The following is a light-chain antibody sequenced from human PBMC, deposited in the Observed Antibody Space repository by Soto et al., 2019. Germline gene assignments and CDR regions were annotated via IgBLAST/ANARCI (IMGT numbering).Light chain of an antibody. CDR1: SCSIASNY. CDR2: KNN. J-gene: IGLJ3*02. CDR3: QSYDSTSQV. Sequence: QSVSESPGKTVTISCTGSSCSIASNYVQWFQQRPGSAPTTVISKNNQRPSGVPDRFSGSIDISSNSASLTISGLKTEDEADYYCQSYDSTSQVFGGGTKLTAL. V-gene: IGLV6-57*02.